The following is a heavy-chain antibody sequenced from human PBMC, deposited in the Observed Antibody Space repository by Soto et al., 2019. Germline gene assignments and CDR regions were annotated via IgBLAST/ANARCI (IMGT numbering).Heavy chain of an antibody. CDR1: GGSFSCYY. CDR2: INHSGST. J-gene: IGHJ5*02. V-gene: IGHV4-34*01. D-gene: IGHD6-19*01. Sequence: LETLSLTCAVYGGSFSCYYLSWIRQPPGKGLEWIGEINHSGSTNYNPYLKSRVTISVDTSKNQFSLKLSSVTAADTAVYYCARERSSGWYKYLRWFDPWGQGTLVTVSS. CDR3: ARERSSGWYKYLRWFDP.